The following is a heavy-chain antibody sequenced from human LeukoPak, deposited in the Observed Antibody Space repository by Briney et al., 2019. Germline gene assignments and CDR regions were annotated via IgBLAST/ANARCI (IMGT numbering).Heavy chain of an antibody. CDR2: ISTYDGNT. J-gene: IGHJ5*02. Sequence: ASVKVSCKASGYIFTKYGINWVRQAPGQGLEWMGWISTYDGNTKYAQTVQGRVTMTKDTSATTVYMELRSLRSDDTAMYYCARGGTPRPFVPWGQGTLVTVSS. V-gene: IGHV1-18*01. D-gene: IGHD1-26*01. CDR1: GYIFTKYG. CDR3: ARGGTPRPFVP.